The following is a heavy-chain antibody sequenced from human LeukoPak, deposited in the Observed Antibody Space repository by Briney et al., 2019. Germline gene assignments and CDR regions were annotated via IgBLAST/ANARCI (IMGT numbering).Heavy chain of an antibody. V-gene: IGHV3-30*03. CDR2: ISYDGSNK. CDR1: GFTFSDYG. Sequence: GGSLRLSCAASGFTFSDYGMHWVRQAPGKGLEWVAVISYDGSNKYYADSVKGRFTISRDNSKNTLYLQMNSLRAEDTAVYYCARDRAAVAQFDYWGQGTLVTVSS. D-gene: IGHD6-19*01. J-gene: IGHJ4*02. CDR3: ARDRAAVAQFDY.